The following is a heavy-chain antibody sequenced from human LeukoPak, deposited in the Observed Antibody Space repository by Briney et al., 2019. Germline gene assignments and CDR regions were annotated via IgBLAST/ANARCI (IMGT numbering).Heavy chain of an antibody. V-gene: IGHV4-31*03. J-gene: IGHJ5*01. CDR3: AKGYNYGPFDY. Sequence: SETLSLTCTVSGGSIGNGGYYWNWIRQHPGKGLEWIGYIYYSGNTYYNPSLKSRVTMSVDTSKNQFSLKLSSVTAADTAVYYCAKGYNYGPFDYWGHGTLVTVSS. D-gene: IGHD5-18*01. CDR1: GGSIGNGGYY. CDR2: IYYSGNT.